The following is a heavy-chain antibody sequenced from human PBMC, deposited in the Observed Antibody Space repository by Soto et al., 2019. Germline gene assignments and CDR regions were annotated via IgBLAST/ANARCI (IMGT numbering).Heavy chain of an antibody. J-gene: IGHJ6*02. CDR3: ARMVATISARCYYYGMDV. CDR1: AYSFTSYW. V-gene: IGHV5-51*01. D-gene: IGHD5-12*01. CDR2: NYPGDSDT. Sequence: GESLKISCKGSAYSFTSYWIGWVRQMTAKGLEWMGINYPGDSDTRYSPSFQGQVTISADKSISTAYLQWSRLKASDTAMYYCARMVATISARCYYYGMDVWGQGTTVTVSS.